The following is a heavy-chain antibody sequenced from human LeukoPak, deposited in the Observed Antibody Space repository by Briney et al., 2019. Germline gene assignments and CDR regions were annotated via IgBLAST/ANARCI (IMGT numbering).Heavy chain of an antibody. Sequence: GGSLRLSCAASGFTFSTYEMNWVRQAPVKGLEWVSYISSGATTTKYADSVKGRFTISRDDAKNSLYLQMNNLRPDDKAVYYYAVGGGYWGQGTLVTVSS. CDR2: ISSGATTT. V-gene: IGHV3-48*03. CDR3: AVGGGY. J-gene: IGHJ4*02. D-gene: IGHD3-10*01. CDR1: GFTFSTYE.